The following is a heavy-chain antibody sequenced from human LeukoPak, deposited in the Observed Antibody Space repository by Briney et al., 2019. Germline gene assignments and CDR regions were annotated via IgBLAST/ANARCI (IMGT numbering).Heavy chain of an antibody. Sequence: SETLSLTCTVAGGSISSYYWSWIRQPPGKGLEWIGEINHSGSTNYNPSLKSRVTISVDTSKNRFSLKLSSVTAADMAVYYCATSRTYYYDSSGYYYGGNWFDPWGQGTLVTVSS. CDR1: GGSISSYY. CDR2: INHSGST. V-gene: IGHV4-34*01. J-gene: IGHJ5*02. CDR3: ATSRTYYYDSSGYYYGGNWFDP. D-gene: IGHD3-22*01.